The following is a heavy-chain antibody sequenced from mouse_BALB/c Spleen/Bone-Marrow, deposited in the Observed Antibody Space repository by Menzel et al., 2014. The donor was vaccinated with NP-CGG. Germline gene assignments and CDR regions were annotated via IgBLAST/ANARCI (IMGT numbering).Heavy chain of an antibody. Sequence: QVQLQQPGAELVRPGASVKLSCKTSGYTFTSYWINWVKQRPGQGLEWIGNIFPPDSYSNYNQKFKDKATLTVDKSSSTAYMHLTSPTSEDSAVYYCTRGKGYTLDYWGQGTSVTVSS. V-gene: IGHV1-69*02. J-gene: IGHJ4*01. CDR1: GYTFTSYW. CDR2: IFPPDSYS. CDR3: TRGKGYTLDY.